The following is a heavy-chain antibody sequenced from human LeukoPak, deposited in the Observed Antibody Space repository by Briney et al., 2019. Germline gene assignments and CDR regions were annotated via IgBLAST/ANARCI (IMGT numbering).Heavy chain of an antibody. D-gene: IGHD3-9*01. CDR2: IYYSGST. Sequence: SGTLSLTCTVSGGSISSYYWSWIRQPPGKGLEWIGYIYYSGSTNYNPSLKSRVTISVDTSKNQFSLKLSSVTAADTAVYYCARAPNDYDILTPYGMDVWGQGTTVTVSS. CDR3: ARAPNDYDILTPYGMDV. J-gene: IGHJ6*02. CDR1: GGSISSYY. V-gene: IGHV4-59*01.